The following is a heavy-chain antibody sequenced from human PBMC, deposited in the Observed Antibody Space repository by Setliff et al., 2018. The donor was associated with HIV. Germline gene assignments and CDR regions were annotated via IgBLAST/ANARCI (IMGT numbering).Heavy chain of an antibody. CDR3: ARDRGHFDY. CDR1: GGSISRSFYY. CDR2: FSYNGRT. J-gene: IGHJ4*02. V-gene: IGHV4-39*07. D-gene: IGHD3-10*01. Sequence: PSETLSLTCTVSGGSISRSFYYWGWLRQPPGKGLEWIGSFSYNGRTYYIPSLKSRVTISVVTSKNQFSLKLSSVTAADTAVYYCARDRGHFDYWGQGTLVTVSS.